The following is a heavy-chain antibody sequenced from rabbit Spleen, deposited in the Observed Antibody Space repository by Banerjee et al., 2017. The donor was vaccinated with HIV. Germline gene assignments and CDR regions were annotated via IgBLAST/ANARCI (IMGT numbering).Heavy chain of an antibody. Sequence: QSLEESGGGLVKPGASLTLTCTASGFDLSSSYYMCWVRQAPGKGLEWIGCIYTGNGNTWYASWAKGRFTITKTSSTTVTLQMTSLTAADTATYFCARDTGTSFSTYGMDLWGPGTLVTVS. CDR2: IYTGNGNT. CDR3: ARDTGTSFSTYGMDL. CDR1: GFDLSSSYY. D-gene: IGHD8-1*01. J-gene: IGHJ6*01. V-gene: IGHV1S40*01.